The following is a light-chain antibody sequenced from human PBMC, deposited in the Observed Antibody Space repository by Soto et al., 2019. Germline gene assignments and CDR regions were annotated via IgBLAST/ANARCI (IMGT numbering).Light chain of an antibody. V-gene: IGKV1-39*01. CDR3: QQGYSTPIT. CDR1: QSIATY. J-gene: IGKJ5*01. Sequence: DIQMTQSPSTLSASVGDRVTITCRASQSIATYLTWYQQKPGKAPKLLIYDASSLQSGVPSRFSGSGSGTDFTLTVSSLQPEDFVTYYCQQGYSTPITFGQGTRLEIK. CDR2: DAS.